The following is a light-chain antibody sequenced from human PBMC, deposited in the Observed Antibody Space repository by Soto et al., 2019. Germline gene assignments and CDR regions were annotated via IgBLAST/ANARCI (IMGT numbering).Light chain of an antibody. V-gene: IGKV3-20*01. J-gene: IGKJ4*01. CDR2: DAS. Sequence: EIVLTQSPGTLSLSPGERATLSCRASQSVSSSYLAWYQQKPGQAPRLLIYDASSRATGIPDRFSGSGSRTDFTLTISRLEPEDFAVYYCQQYGSSLLTFGGGTKVEIK. CDR3: QQYGSSLLT. CDR1: QSVSSSY.